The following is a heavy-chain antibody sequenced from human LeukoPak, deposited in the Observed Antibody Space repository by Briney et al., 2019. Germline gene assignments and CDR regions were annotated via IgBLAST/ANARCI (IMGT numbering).Heavy chain of an antibody. CDR2: ISYDGSNK. J-gene: IGHJ4*02. CDR1: GFTFSSYA. D-gene: IGHD4/OR15-4a*01. V-gene: IGHV3-30*01. Sequence: GGSLRRSCAASGFTFSSYAMHWVRQAPGKGLEWVAVISYDGSNKYYADSVKGRFTISRDNSKNTLYLQMNSLRAEDTAVYYCARTFTYGDDYWGQGTLVTVSS. CDR3: ARTFTYGDDY.